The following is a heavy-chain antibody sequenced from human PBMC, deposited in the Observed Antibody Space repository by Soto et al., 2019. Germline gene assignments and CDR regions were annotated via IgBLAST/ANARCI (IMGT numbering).Heavy chain of an antibody. V-gene: IGHV5-51*01. J-gene: IGHJ6*02. CDR2: IYPGDSDT. Sequence: GESLKISCKGSGYSFTNYWIGWARQMPGKGLEWMGVIYPGDSDTRYSPSSQGQVTISADRSITTAYLQWSSLKASDTAMYYCARTYYYDTSGPNYFGMDVWGQGTTVPSP. CDR3: ARTYYYDTSGPNYFGMDV. CDR1: GYSFTNYW. D-gene: IGHD3-22*01.